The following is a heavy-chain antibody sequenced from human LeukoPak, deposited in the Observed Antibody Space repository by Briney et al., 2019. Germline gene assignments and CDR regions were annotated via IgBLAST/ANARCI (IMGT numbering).Heavy chain of an antibody. CDR3: ARDSTMVRGTRAYYMDX. Sequence: GASMKVSCKASGGTFSSYAISWVRQAPGQGLEWMGRIIPILGIANYAQKFQGRVTITADKSTSTAYMELSSLRSEDTAVYYCARDSTMVRGTRAYYMDXXXXGTTVTVSS. CDR1: GGTFSSYA. J-gene: IGHJ6*03. CDR2: IIPILGIA. D-gene: IGHD3-10*01. V-gene: IGHV1-69*04.